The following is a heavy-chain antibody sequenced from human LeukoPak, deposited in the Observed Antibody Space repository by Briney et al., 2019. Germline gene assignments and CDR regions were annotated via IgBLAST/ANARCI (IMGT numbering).Heavy chain of an antibody. V-gene: IGHV7-4-1*02. D-gene: IGHD6-19*01. J-gene: IGHJ4*02. CDR3: AIHSSGWQFDY. CDR1: GYSFTNYA. CDR2: INTNSGNP. Sequence: RASVKVSCKASGYSFTNYAMNWVRQAPGQGLEWMGWINTNSGNPTYAQGFTGRFVFSLDTSVSTAYLQINSLKAEDTAVYYCAIHSSGWQFDYWGQGTLVTVSS.